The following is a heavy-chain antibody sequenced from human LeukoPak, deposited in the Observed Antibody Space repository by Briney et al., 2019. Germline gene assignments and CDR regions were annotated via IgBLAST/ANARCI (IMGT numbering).Heavy chain of an antibody. CDR2: IYSAGAT. CDR3: ARIEWERLGRAFDI. D-gene: IGHD1-26*01. Sequence: GGSLRLSCAASGFTFSSYAMTWVRQAPGKGLEWVSSIYSAGATHYAESVKGRFTISRDNSKNTLYHQMNSLRAEDMAVYYCARIEWERLGRAFDIWGQGTMVTVSS. V-gene: IGHV3-53*01. J-gene: IGHJ3*02. CDR1: GFTFSSYA.